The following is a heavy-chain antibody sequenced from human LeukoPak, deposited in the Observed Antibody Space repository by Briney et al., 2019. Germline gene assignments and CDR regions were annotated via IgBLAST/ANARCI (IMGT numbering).Heavy chain of an antibody. J-gene: IGHJ4*02. V-gene: IGHV1-69*01. D-gene: IGHD6-13*01. CDR1: GGTFSSYA. Sequence: SVKVSCKASGGTFSSYAISWVRQAPGQGLEGMGGIIPIFGTANYAQKFQGRVTITADESTSTAYMELSSLRSEDTAVYYCARGHYSSSWYGYWGQGTLVTVSS. CDR2: IIPIFGTA. CDR3: ARGHYSSSWYGY.